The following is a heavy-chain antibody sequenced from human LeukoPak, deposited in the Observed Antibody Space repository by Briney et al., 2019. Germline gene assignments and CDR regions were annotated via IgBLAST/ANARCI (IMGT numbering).Heavy chain of an antibody. CDR3: ARQRNIVVVPAAIADY. J-gene: IGHJ4*02. Sequence: PSETLSLTCTVSGGSTSSGDYYWSWIRQPPGKGLEWIGYIYYSGSTSYNPSLKSRVTILVDTSKNQFSLKLSSMTAADTAVYYCARQRNIVVVPAAIADYWGQGTLVTVSS. CDR1: GGSTSSGDYY. D-gene: IGHD2-2*02. V-gene: IGHV4-30-4*08. CDR2: IYYSGST.